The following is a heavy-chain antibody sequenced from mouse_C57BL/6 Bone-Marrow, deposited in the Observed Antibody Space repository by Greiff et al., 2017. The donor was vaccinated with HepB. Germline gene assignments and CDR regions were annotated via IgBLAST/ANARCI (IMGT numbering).Heavy chain of an antibody. CDR1: GYTFTDYY. Sequence: EVQLQQSGPVLVKPGASVKMSCKASGYTFTDYYMNWVKQSHGKSLEWIGVINPYNGGTSYNQKFKGKATLTVDKSSSTAYMELNSLTSEDSAVYYCARIEMTTVDYWGQGTTLTVSS. V-gene: IGHV1-19*01. D-gene: IGHD1-1*01. J-gene: IGHJ2*01. CDR3: ARIEMTTVDY. CDR2: INPYNGGT.